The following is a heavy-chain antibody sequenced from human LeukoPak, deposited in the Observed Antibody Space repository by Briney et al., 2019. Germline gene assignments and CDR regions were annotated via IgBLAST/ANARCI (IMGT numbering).Heavy chain of an antibody. Sequence: SETLSLTCAVYGGSFSGYYWSWIRQPPGKGLEWIGEINHSGSTNYNPSLKSRVTISVDTSKNQFSLKLSSVTAADTAEYYCARGNRLHCSGGSCYMWLTYYFDYWGQGTLVTVSS. CDR2: INHSGST. J-gene: IGHJ4*02. CDR3: ARGNRLHCSGGSCYMWLTYYFDY. D-gene: IGHD2-15*01. CDR1: GGSFSGYY. V-gene: IGHV4-34*01.